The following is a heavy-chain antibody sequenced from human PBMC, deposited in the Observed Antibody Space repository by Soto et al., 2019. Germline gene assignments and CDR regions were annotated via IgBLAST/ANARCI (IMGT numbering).Heavy chain of an antibody. Sequence: ASVKVSFKASGGTFRSYAISWVRQALGQGLEWMGGIIPIFGTANYAQKFQGRVTITADKSTSTAYMELSSLRSEDTAVYYCARGGYYDSSGYNRYWGQGPLVTV. V-gene: IGHV1-69*06. CDR3: ARGGYYDSSGYNRY. D-gene: IGHD3-22*01. J-gene: IGHJ4*02. CDR1: GGTFRSYA. CDR2: IIPIFGTA.